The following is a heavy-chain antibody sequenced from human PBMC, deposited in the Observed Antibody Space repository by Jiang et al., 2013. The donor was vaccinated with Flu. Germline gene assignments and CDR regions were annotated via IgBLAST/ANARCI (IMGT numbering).Heavy chain of an antibody. V-gene: IGHV4-39*01. CDR2: IYYTGNT. Sequence: KPSETPSLSCSVSGDSITDNTYYWDWVRQPPGRGLEWIGTIYYTGNTYYNPSLKSRLTISADTSKNSFSLTLTSATAADTAIYYCARHRAGALRYFDYWGQGTLVTVSS. D-gene: IGHD1-26*01. CDR3: ARHRAGALRYFDY. J-gene: IGHJ4*02. CDR1: GDSITDNTYY.